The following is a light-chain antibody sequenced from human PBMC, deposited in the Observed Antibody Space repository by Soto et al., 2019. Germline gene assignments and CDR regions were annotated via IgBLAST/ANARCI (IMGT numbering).Light chain of an antibody. CDR2: GTS. J-gene: IGKJ4*01. CDR3: QQYGNSPT. V-gene: IGKV3-20*01. CDR1: QSVSRSD. Sequence: EIVLTQSPGTVSLSPVERATLSCRASQSVSRSDLAWYQHKPGQSPRLLIYGTSSRATGIPDRFSGSGSGTGFTLTISRLEPEDSAVYYCQQYGNSPTFGGGTKVDIK.